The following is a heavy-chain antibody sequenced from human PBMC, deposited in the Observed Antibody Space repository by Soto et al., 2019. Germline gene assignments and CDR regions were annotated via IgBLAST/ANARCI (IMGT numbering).Heavy chain of an antibody. CDR2: IYNSVST. Sequence: SETLSLTCAVSGLSIRSGSYWGWIRQPPGKGLEWIGSIYNSVSTHYNPSLKSRVTVSLDTSKNQFPLKLSSVTAADTALYYCERNTSRTSGAFDFWGQGILVTVSS. CDR1: GLSIRSGSY. J-gene: IGHJ4*02. CDR3: ERNTSRTSGAFDF. D-gene: IGHD1-26*01. V-gene: IGHV4-38-2*01.